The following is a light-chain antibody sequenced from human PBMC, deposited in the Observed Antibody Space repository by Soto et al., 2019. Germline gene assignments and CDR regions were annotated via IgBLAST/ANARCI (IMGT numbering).Light chain of an antibody. J-gene: IGLJ2*01. CDR3: SSYTTTGTRV. Sequence: QSVLTQPASVSGSPGQSITISCTGTSSDVGGYNYVSWYQQHPGKAPKPMIYDVSNRPSGVSNRFSGSKSGNTASLTISGLQAEDEADYYCSSYTTTGTRVFGGGTKLTVL. CDR1: SSDVGGYNY. CDR2: DVS. V-gene: IGLV2-14*01.